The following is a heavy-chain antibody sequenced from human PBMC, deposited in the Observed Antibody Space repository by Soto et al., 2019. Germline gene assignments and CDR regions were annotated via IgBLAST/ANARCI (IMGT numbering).Heavy chain of an antibody. V-gene: IGHV1-3*01. J-gene: IGHJ6*02. CDR1: GYTFMSYA. CDR3: ARDRSRGYSTYGMDV. CDR2: INGGNGNT. D-gene: IGHD6-13*01. Sequence: ASVKVSCKASGYTFMSYAMHWVRQAPGQRPEWMGWINGGNGNTKYSQKLQGRVTITRDTSASTAYMELSRLRFEDTAVYYCARDRSRGYSTYGMDVWGQGTTVTVSS.